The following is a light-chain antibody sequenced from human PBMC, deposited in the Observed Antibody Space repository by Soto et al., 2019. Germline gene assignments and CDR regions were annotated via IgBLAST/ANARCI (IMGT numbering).Light chain of an antibody. V-gene: IGKV1-39*01. Sequence: DIQMTQSPSSLSASVGDRVTITCRASQSISSYLNWYQQKPGKAPKVLIYSAPSLQSGVPSRFSGSGSGTDFTLTISSLQPEDFATYYCQQSYITPPYTYGQGTKLEIK. J-gene: IGKJ2*01. CDR3: QQSYITPPYT. CDR1: QSISSY. CDR2: SAP.